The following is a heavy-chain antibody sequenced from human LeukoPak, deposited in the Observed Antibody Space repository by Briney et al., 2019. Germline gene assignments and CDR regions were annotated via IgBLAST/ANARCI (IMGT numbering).Heavy chain of an antibody. D-gene: IGHD3-10*01. J-gene: IGHJ4*02. Sequence: PSETLSLTCTVSGGSISSYYWSWIRQPAGKGLEWIGRIYTSGSTNYNPSLKRRVTMSVDTSKNQFSLKLSSVTAADTAVYYCARESPGVVWFGDSGPFDYWGQGTLVTVSS. CDR2: IYTSGST. V-gene: IGHV4-4*07. CDR3: ARESPGVVWFGDSGPFDY. CDR1: GGSISSYY.